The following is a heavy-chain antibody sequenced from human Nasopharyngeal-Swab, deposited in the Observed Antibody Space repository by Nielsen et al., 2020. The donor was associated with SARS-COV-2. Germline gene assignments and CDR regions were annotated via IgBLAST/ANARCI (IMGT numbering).Heavy chain of an antibody. Sequence: ASVKVSCKVSGYTLTDLSMHWVRQAPGKGLEWMGGFDPEDGETIYAQKFQGRLTMTEDTSTDTAYMDLSSLRSEDTAVYYCATSSPGVSSGNWFDPWGQGTLVTVSS. D-gene: IGHD6-6*01. J-gene: IGHJ5*02. CDR2: FDPEDGET. V-gene: IGHV1-24*01. CDR1: GYTLTDLS. CDR3: ATSSPGVSSGNWFDP.